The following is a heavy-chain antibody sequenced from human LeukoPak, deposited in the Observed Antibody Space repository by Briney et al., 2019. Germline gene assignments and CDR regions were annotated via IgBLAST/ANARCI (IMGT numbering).Heavy chain of an antibody. Sequence: SSETLSLTCAVYGGSFSGYYWSWIRQPPGKGLEWIGEINHSGSTNYNPSLKSRVTISVDTCKNQFSLKLSSVTAADTAVYYCAREASQKGAHYMDVWGKGTTITISS. V-gene: IGHV4-34*01. J-gene: IGHJ6*03. D-gene: IGHD3-16*01. CDR3: AREASQKGAHYMDV. CDR1: GGSFSGYY. CDR2: INHSGST.